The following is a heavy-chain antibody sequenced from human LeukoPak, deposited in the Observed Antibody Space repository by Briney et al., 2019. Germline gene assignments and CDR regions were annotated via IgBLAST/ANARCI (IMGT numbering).Heavy chain of an antibody. CDR3: ARSWVTMVRGVIEY. CDR1: GGSISSGSYY. Sequence: SETLSLTCTVSGGSISSGSYYWGWIRQPPGKGLEWIGSIYYSGSTYYNPSLKSRVTISVDTSKNQFSLKLSSVTAADKAVYYCARSWVTMVRGVIEYWGQGTLVTVSS. V-gene: IGHV4-39*01. D-gene: IGHD3-10*01. CDR2: IYYSGST. J-gene: IGHJ4*02.